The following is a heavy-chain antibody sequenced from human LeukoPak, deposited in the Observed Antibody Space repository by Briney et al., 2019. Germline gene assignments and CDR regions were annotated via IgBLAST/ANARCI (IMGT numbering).Heavy chain of an antibody. V-gene: IGHV3-21*01. CDR2: ISSSSTYK. J-gene: IGHJ4*02. CDR3: ARGRYSGSYLLDY. Sequence: GGSLRLSCAASGFTFDDYAMHWVRQAPGKGLEWVSSISSSSTYKYYAGSVKGRFTISRDNAKNSLYLQMNSLRAEDTALYYCARGRYSGSYLLDYWGQGTLVTVSS. D-gene: IGHD1-26*01. CDR1: GFTFDDYA.